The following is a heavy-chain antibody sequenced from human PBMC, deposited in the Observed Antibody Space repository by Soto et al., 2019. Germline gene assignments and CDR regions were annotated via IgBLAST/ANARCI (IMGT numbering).Heavy chain of an antibody. J-gene: IGHJ6*02. CDR3: ARVGGYSSGWYRYYYYYGMDV. V-gene: IGHV6-1*01. CDR2: TYYRSKWYN. CDR1: GDSVSSNSAA. D-gene: IGHD6-19*01. Sequence: TLSLTCAISGDSVSSNSAAWNWIRQAPSRGLEWLGRTYYRSKWYNDYAVSVKSRITINPDTSKNQFSLQLNSVTPEDTAVYYCARVGGYSSGWYRYYYYYGMDVWGQGTTVTVS.